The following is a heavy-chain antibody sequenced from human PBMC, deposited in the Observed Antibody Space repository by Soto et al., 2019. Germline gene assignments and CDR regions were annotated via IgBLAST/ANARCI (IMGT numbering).Heavy chain of an antibody. J-gene: IGHJ4*02. Sequence: PGGSLRLSCAASGFTFSSYGMHWVRQAPGKGLEWVAVISYDGSNKYYADSVKGRFTISRDNSKNTLYLQMNSLRAEDTAVYYCAKLRSSWHSSDYWGQGTLVTVSS. CDR2: ISYDGSNK. V-gene: IGHV3-30*18. CDR3: AKLRSSWHSSDY. CDR1: GFTFSSYG. D-gene: IGHD2-2*01.